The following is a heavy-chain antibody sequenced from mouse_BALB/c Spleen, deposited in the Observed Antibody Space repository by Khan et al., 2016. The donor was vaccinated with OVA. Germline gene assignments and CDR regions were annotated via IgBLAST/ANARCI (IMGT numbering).Heavy chain of an antibody. Sequence: EVELVESGAGLVQPGGSRKLSCAASGFTFSDYGLAWVRQAPGQGPEWVAFISSLAYSIYYADTVTGRFTFSRENSKNTPYLEMSSLRSEDTAMYYCARSWAMDYWGQGTSVTVSS. CDR2: ISSLAYSI. CDR1: GFTFSDYG. V-gene: IGHV5-15*02. CDR3: ARSWAMDY. J-gene: IGHJ4*01.